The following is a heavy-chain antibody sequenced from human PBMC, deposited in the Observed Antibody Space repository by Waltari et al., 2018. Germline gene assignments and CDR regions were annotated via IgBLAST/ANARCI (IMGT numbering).Heavy chain of an antibody. CDR1: GFTFSSYA. Sequence: EVQLLESGGGLVQPGGSLRLSCAASGFTFSSYAMGWVRQAPGKGLGWVSAISGSGVSTYYADSVKGRFTISRDNSKNTLYLQMNSLRAEDTAVYYCANTPAYFDYWGQGTLVTVSS. CDR2: ISGSGVST. J-gene: IGHJ4*02. CDR3: ANTPAYFDY. V-gene: IGHV3-23*01.